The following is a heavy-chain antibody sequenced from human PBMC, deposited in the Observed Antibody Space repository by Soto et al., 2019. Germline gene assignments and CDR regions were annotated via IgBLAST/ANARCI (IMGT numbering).Heavy chain of an antibody. Sequence: ASETLSLTCTVSGGSISSSSYHWGWIRQPPGKGLEWIGSVFYLGRTYNSPPLRSRVTMSVDTSKNQFSLNLSSLTVLDTAVYYCARQGGSGTYYNGLDYFDSWGQGTLVTVSS. CDR1: GGSISSSSYH. D-gene: IGHD3-10*01. V-gene: IGHV4-39*01. CDR3: ARQGGSGTYYNGLDYFDS. J-gene: IGHJ4*02. CDR2: VFYLGRT.